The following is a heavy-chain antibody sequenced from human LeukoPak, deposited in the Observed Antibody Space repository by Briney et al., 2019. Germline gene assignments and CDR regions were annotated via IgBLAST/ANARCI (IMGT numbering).Heavy chain of an antibody. J-gene: IGHJ6*03. CDR1: GGSISSSSYY. D-gene: IGHD3-22*01. Sequence: PSETLSLTCTVSGGSISSSSYYWGWIRQPPGKGLEWIGSIYYSGSTYYNPSLKSRVTISVDTSKNQFSLKPSSVTAADTAVYYCVCPNYYDSSGFKPLPLMDVWGKGTTVTVSS. CDR3: VCPNYYDSSGFKPLPLMDV. CDR2: IYYSGST. V-gene: IGHV4-39*07.